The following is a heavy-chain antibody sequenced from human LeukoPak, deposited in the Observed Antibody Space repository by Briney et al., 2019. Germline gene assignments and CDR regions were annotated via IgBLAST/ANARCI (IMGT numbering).Heavy chain of an antibody. CDR1: GVSISSYY. CDR3: ARDSWPSNSYSSSYGPTFGY. V-gene: IGHV4-59*12. J-gene: IGHJ4*02. CDR2: MYYDGTT. Sequence: SETLSLTCTVSGVSISSYYWSWIRQPPGKGLEWIGYMYYDGTTNYNPSLKSRVTISVDTSKNQFSLKLSSVTAADTAVYYCARDSWPSNSYSSSYGPTFGYWGQGTLVTVSS. D-gene: IGHD6-6*01.